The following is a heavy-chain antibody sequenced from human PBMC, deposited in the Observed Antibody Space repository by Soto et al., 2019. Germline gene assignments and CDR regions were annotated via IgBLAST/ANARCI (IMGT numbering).Heavy chain of an antibody. CDR3: ARVGGDDFGDSGDFDY. CDR2: IYYSGRT. CDR1: GGSIRDYF. J-gene: IGHJ4*02. D-gene: IGHD4-17*01. Sequence: KPSETLSLTCTVSGGSIRDYFWTWIRQPPGKGLEWIGYIYYSGRTNYNPSLKSRVSISVDTSKNHFSLQLRSVTAADTAVYYCARVGGDDFGDSGDFDYWGQGTLVTVSS. V-gene: IGHV4-59*01.